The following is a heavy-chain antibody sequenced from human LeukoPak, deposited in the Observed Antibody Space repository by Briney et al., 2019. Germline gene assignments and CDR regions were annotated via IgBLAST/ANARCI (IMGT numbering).Heavy chain of an antibody. CDR1: GGSISSSSYY. CDR3: ARREYYDSSGYR. V-gene: IGHV4-39*01. CDR2: IYNSGST. D-gene: IGHD3-22*01. J-gene: IGHJ4*02. Sequence: SETLSLTCTVSGGSISSSSYYWGWIRQPPGKGLEWIGSIYNSGSTYYNPSLKRRVTISVDTSKNQFSLKLSSVTAADTAVYFCARREYYDSSGYRWGQGTLVTVSS.